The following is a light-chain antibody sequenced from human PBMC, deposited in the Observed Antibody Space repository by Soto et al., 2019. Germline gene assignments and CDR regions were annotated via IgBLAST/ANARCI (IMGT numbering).Light chain of an antibody. Sequence: EIVLTQSPATLSLSPGERATLSCRASQSVSSYLAWYHQKPGQAPRLLIYGASSRATGIPDRFSGSGSGTDFTLTISRLEPEDFAVYYCQQYGSSTKTFGQGTKVDI. V-gene: IGKV3-20*01. CDR1: QSVSSY. CDR3: QQYGSSTKT. J-gene: IGKJ1*01. CDR2: GAS.